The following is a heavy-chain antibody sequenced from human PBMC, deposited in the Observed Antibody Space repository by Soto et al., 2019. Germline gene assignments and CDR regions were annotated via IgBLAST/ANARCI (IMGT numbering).Heavy chain of an antibody. CDR3: ARGPYCSGGSCYPKDGGSFDYYGMDV. Sequence: SVKVSCKASGGTFSSYAISWVRQAPGQGLEWMGGIIPIFGTANYAQKFQGRVTITADESTSTAYMELSSLRSEDTAVYYCARGPYCSGGSCYPKDGGSFDYYGMDVWGQ. D-gene: IGHD2-15*01. V-gene: IGHV1-69*13. J-gene: IGHJ6*02. CDR2: IIPIFGTA. CDR1: GGTFSSYA.